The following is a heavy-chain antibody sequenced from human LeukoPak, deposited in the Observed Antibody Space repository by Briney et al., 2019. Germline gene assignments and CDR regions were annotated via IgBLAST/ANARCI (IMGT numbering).Heavy chain of an antibody. V-gene: IGHV3-21*01. CDR2: ITFSSSHI. J-gene: IGHJ4*02. CDR1: GFTFSGYV. D-gene: IGHD4-11*01. CDR3: AREEADYSNYVGATLY. Sequence: PGGSLRLSCAASGFTFSGYVMTWVRQAPGKGLECVSSITFSSSHIYYADSVKGRFTISRDNAKNSLYLQMNSLRAEDTAVYYCAREEADYSNYVGATLYWGQGTLVTVSS.